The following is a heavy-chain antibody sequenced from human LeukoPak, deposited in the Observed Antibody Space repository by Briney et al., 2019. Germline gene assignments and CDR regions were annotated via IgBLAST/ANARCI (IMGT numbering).Heavy chain of an antibody. CDR3: ARASAYSRSSGVNL. CDR2: IYYSGST. CDR1: GGSISSSSYY. D-gene: IGHD6-6*01. V-gene: IGHV4-39*01. J-gene: IGHJ5*02. Sequence: SETLSLTCTVSGGSISSSSYYWGWIRQPPGKGLEWIGSIYYSGSTYYNPSLKSRVTISVDTSKKQFSLKLNSVTAADTAIYYCARASAYSRSSGVNLWGQGTLVTVSS.